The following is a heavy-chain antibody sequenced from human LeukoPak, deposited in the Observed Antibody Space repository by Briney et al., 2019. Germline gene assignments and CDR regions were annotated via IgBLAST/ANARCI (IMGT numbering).Heavy chain of an antibody. V-gene: IGHV4-4*02. CDR3: ARVILRYYYGSWGMDV. CDR1: GGSISSSNW. J-gene: IGHJ6*02. D-gene: IGHD3-10*01. Sequence: SGTLSLTCAVSGGSISSSNWWSWVRQPLGKGLEWIGEIYHGGSTNYNPSLKSRVTISVDKSKNQFSLKLSSVTAPDTAVYYCARVILRYYYGSWGMDVWGQGTTVTVSS. CDR2: IYHGGST.